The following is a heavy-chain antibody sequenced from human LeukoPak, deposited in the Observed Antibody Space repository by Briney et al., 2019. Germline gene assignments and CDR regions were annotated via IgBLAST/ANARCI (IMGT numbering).Heavy chain of an antibody. Sequence: GGSLRLSCAASGFTFSSYEMNWVRQAPGKGLEWVSYISSSGSTIYYADSVKGRFTISRDNAKNSLHLQMNSLTAEDTAVYYCARTHGPLPQHWGQGTLVTVSS. CDR2: ISSSGSTI. CDR1: GFTFSSYE. CDR3: ARTHGPLPQH. J-gene: IGHJ1*01. V-gene: IGHV3-48*03.